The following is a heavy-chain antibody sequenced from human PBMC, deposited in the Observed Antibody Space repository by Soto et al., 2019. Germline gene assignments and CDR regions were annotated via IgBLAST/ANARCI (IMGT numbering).Heavy chain of an antibody. V-gene: IGHV3-30*04. CDR1: GFTFNSHA. J-gene: IGHJ4*02. CDR2: ISNDEGNK. Sequence: QVQLVESGGGVVQPGTSLRLSCAASGFTFNSHAMHWVRQAPGKGLEWVAVISNDEGNKQYADSVKGRFTISRDNSKNTLYLQMSSLRAEDTAVYYCSRDQQRGIAAMAFDYWGQGTLVTLSS. CDR3: SRDQQRGIAAMAFDY. D-gene: IGHD6-13*01.